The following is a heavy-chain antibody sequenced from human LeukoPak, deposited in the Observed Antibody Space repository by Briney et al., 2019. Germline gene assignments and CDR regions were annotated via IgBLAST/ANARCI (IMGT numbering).Heavy chain of an antibody. J-gene: IGHJ4*02. CDR3: TRPFDYGDYLPFDY. CDR2: IRSKAYGGTT. CDR1: GFTFGDYA. Sequence: GGSLRHSCTASGFTFGDYAMSWFRQAPGKGLEWVGFIRSKAYGGTTEYTASVKGRFTISRDDSKSIAYLQMNSLKTEDTAVYYRTRPFDYGDYLPFDYWGQGTLVTVSS. D-gene: IGHD4-17*01. V-gene: IGHV3-49*01.